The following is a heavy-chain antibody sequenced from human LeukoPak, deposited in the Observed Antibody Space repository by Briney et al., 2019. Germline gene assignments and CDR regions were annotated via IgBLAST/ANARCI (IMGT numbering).Heavy chain of an antibody. CDR3: ARLYGDYEAAVDY. Sequence: SETLSLTCTVSGGSISSSSYYWGWIRQPPGKGLEWIGSIYYNGSTHYNPSLKSRVTISVDTSKNQFSLKLSSVTAADSAVYYCARLYGDYEAAVDYWGQGTLVTVPS. J-gene: IGHJ4*02. CDR2: IYYNGST. CDR1: GGSISSSSYY. V-gene: IGHV4-39*01. D-gene: IGHD4-17*01.